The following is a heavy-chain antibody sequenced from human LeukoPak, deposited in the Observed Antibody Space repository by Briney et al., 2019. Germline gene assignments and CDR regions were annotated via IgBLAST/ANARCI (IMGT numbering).Heavy chain of an antibody. CDR1: GYTLTELS. CDR2: FDPEDGET. V-gene: IGHV1-24*01. D-gene: IGHD5/OR15-5a*01. J-gene: IGHJ4*02. Sequence: ASVKVSCKVSGYTLTELSMHWVRQAPGKGLEWMGGFDPEDGETIYAPKFQGRVTMTEDTSTDTAYMELSSLRSEDTAVYYCATLVYDPRGYYFDYWGQGTLVTVSS. CDR3: ATLVYDPRGYYFDY.